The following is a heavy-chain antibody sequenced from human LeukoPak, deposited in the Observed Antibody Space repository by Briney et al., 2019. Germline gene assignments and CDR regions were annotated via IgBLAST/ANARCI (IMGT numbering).Heavy chain of an antibody. V-gene: IGHV3-30-3*01. J-gene: IGHJ6*03. CDR1: GFIFSSYA. D-gene: IGHD6-19*01. Sequence: GRSLRLSCVASGFIFSSYAMHWARQTPGKGLEWVAAISYDGTNKYYADSVKGRFTFSRDNSKNTVNLQMDSLKSEDSAVYYCARSAVNNPYYYYMDIWGKGTTVTVSS. CDR2: ISYDGTNK. CDR3: ARSAVNNPYYYYMDI.